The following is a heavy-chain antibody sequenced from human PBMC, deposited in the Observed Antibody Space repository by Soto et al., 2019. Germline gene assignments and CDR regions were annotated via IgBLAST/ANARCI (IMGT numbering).Heavy chain of an antibody. V-gene: IGHV3-33*01. CDR1: GFTFSSYG. CDR3: ARDLSYGSGSD. J-gene: IGHJ4*02. Sequence: QVQLVESGGGVVQPGTSLRLSCAASGFTFSSYGFHWVRQAPGKGLEWVADIWSDGSKQYYADPVKGRFTISRDDSKNTLYLQMNSLTADYTAVYYCARDLSYGSGSDWGQGTLVTVSS. CDR2: IWSDGSKQ. D-gene: IGHD3-10*01.